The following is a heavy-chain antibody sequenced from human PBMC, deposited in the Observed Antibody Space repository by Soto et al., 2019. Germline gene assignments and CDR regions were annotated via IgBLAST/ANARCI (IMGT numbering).Heavy chain of an antibody. CDR3: AKIESRFFYDSTGYYPFDY. CDR2: IYADGST. V-gene: IGHV3-66*01. Sequence: GGSLRLSCAASGFTVSNNYMSWVRQAPGKGLEWVSIIYADGSTYYTDYVKGSFTISRDNSKNTVYLQMNSLRAEDTAVYYCAKIESRFFYDSTGYYPFDYWGQGTLVTVSS. D-gene: IGHD3-22*01. J-gene: IGHJ4*02. CDR1: GFTVSNNY.